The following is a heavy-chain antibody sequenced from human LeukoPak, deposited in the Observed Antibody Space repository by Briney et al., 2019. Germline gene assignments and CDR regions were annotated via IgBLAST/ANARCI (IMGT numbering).Heavy chain of an antibody. Sequence: EPGGSLRLSCAASGFTFSSYAMSWVRQAPGKGLEWVSAISGSGGTTHYADSAKGRFTISRDRSKNTLYLQMHSLRAEDTAVYYCAKDAFCTSTNCYASYFDYWGQGTLVTVSS. D-gene: IGHD2-2*01. CDR1: GFTFSSYA. V-gene: IGHV3-23*01. J-gene: IGHJ4*02. CDR3: AKDAFCTSTNCYASYFDY. CDR2: ISGSGGTT.